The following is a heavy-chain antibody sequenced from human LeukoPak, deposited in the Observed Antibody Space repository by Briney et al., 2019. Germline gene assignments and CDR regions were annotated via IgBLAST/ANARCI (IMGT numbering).Heavy chain of an antibody. CDR2: ISGRGDGT. V-gene: IGHV3-23*01. Sequence: GGSLRLSCAASGFTFSTYAMSWVRPAPGKGLEWVSLISGRGDGTYYADSVKGRFTISRDNSKNTLYLQMNSLRAEDTAVYYCAKDTGSGYYPRDWFDPWGQGTLVTVSS. CDR1: GFTFSTYA. CDR3: AKDTGSGYYPRDWFDP. J-gene: IGHJ5*02. D-gene: IGHD3-22*01.